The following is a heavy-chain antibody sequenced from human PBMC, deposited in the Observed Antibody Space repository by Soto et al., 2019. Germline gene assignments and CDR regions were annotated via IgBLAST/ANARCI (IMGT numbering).Heavy chain of an antibody. CDR1: GFTFSSYA. V-gene: IGHV3-23*01. Sequence: EVQLLESGGGLVQPGGSLRLSCAASGFTFSSYAMSWVRQAPGKGLELVSAISGSGGSTYYADSVKGRFTISRDNSKNTLYLQMNSLRAEDTAVYYCAKGRYYYDSSGYYLTDYWGQGTLVTVSS. CDR2: ISGSGGST. J-gene: IGHJ4*02. CDR3: AKGRYYYDSSGYYLTDY. D-gene: IGHD3-22*01.